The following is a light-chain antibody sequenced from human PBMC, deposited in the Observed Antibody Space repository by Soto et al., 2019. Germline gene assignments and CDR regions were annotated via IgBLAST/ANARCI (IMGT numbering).Light chain of an antibody. Sequence: EIVLTQSPGTLSFSPWERATLSCRASQSVSSSYLAWYLHKPGQAPRLLIYGASSRAAGIPDRFSGSGSGTDFTLTISRLEPEDFAVYYCQQSVTFGQGTRLEI. CDR2: GAS. CDR3: QQSVT. CDR1: QSVSSSY. V-gene: IGKV3-20*01. J-gene: IGKJ5*01.